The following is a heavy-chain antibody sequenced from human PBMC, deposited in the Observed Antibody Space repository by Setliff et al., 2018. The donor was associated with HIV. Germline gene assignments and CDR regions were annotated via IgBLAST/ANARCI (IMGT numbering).Heavy chain of an antibody. Sequence: GGSLRLSCAASGLTFSSYSMNWVRQAPGKGLEWVSYISGSGGVMAYADSVKGRFTISRDNAKNSMYLQMNSLRVEDTATYYCARARGSVGYYGSGTMYHMDVWGKGTTVTVSS. CDR1: GLTFSSYS. V-gene: IGHV3-21*04. J-gene: IGHJ6*03. CDR3: ARARGSVGYYGSGTMYHMDV. CDR2: ISGSGGVM. D-gene: IGHD3-10*01.